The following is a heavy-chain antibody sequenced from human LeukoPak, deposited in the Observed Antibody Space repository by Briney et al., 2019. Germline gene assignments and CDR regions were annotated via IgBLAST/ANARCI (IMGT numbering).Heavy chain of an antibody. CDR2: ITSDGSST. CDR1: GFTFSSYW. V-gene: IGHV3-74*01. D-gene: IGHD3-16*01. CDR3: ARDYAVGESFDI. J-gene: IGHJ3*02. Sequence: GGSLRLSCAASGFTFSSYWMHWVRQAPGEGLVWVARITSDGSSTSHADSVKGRFTISRDNAKNTLYLQINSLRAEDTAVYYCARDYAVGESFDIWGQGTLVTVSS.